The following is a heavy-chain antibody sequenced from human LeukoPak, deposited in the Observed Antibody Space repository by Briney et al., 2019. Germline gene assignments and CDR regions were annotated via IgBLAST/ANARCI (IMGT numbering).Heavy chain of an antibody. V-gene: IGHV4-34*01. CDR1: GGSFSGYY. Sequence: SETLSLTCAVYGGSFSGYYWRWIRKPPGKGVEWIGEINHSGSTNYNQSLKSRVTISVDKSKNKFSQKLSYIHAAGTGVYYFGRGAKYYDISGYYPLDYWGQGTLVTVSS. D-gene: IGHD3-22*01. J-gene: IGHJ4*02. CDR2: INHSGST. CDR3: GRGAKYYDISGYYPLDY.